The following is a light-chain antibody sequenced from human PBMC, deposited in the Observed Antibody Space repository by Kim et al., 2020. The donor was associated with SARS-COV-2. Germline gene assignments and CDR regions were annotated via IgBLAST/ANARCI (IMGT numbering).Light chain of an antibody. CDR3: LQEYSYPYT. Sequence: ATVGDRVTITCRASQGIRNDLGWYQQKPGTAPKLLIYAASSLHSGVPPRFSGSGSGTDFTLTISSLQPEDFATYYCLQEYSYPYTFGQGTKLEI. V-gene: IGKV1-6*01. CDR1: QGIRND. CDR2: AAS. J-gene: IGKJ2*01.